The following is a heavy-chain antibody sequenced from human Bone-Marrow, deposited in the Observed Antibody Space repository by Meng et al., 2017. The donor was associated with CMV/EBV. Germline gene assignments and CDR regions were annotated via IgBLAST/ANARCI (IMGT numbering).Heavy chain of an antibody. CDR3: ARGTIVVVPAAIGQSGYYYYYGMDV. CDR2: INYSGST. Sequence: SETLSLTCSVSGDSISSGSHYWSWIRQPPGKGLEWIGSINYSGSTYYNPSLKSRVTITVDMSKSQFSLKLSSVTAADTAVYYCARGTIVVVPAAIGQSGYYYYYGMDVWDQGTTVTVSS. J-gene: IGHJ6*02. CDR1: GDSISSGSHY. V-gene: IGHV4-39*01. D-gene: IGHD2-2*01.